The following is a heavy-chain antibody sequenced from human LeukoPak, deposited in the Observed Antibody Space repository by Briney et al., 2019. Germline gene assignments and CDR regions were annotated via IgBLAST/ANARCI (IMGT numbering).Heavy chain of an antibody. CDR1: GGSFSNANYY. J-gene: IGHJ3*02. CDR2: IYYSGTT. Sequence: SETLSLTCTVSGGSFSNANYYWSWIRQPPRKELEWIAYIYYSGTTNYNPSLKSRVTISVDTSKNQFSLKLNSVADADTAVYYCARAPYTSNWYDAFDIWGQGTMVTVSS. V-gene: IGHV4-61*01. D-gene: IGHD4-11*01. CDR3: ARAPYTSNWYDAFDI.